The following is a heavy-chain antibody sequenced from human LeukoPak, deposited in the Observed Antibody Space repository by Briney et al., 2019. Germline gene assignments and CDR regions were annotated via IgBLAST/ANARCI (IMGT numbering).Heavy chain of an antibody. J-gene: IGHJ5*02. CDR2: ISFHETNK. Sequence: GGSLRLSCVASGFNFTNYGMHWLRQAPGKGLGWVGVISFHETNKYYADSVRGRFTISRDSSKNTVFLQMNNLRIEDTAIYYCAKDKIGAINWFDPWGQGTLVTVSS. CDR3: AKDKIGAINWFDP. CDR1: GFNFTNYG. D-gene: IGHD3-16*01. V-gene: IGHV3-30*18.